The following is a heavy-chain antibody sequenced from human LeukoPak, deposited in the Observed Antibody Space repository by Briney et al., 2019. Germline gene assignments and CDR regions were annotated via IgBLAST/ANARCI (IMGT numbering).Heavy chain of an antibody. J-gene: IGHJ3*02. V-gene: IGHV4-59*08. CDR2: MFYSGSS. CDR1: GGSISSYY. Sequence: SETLSLTCTVSGGSISSYYWSWIRQPPGKGLEWIAYMFYSGSSNYNPSLKSRVTISVDTSKNQFSLKLSSVTAADTGVYYCARHGGATMIRGVLVDAFDIWGQGTMVIVSS. CDR3: ARHGGATMIRGVLVDAFDI. D-gene: IGHD3-10*01.